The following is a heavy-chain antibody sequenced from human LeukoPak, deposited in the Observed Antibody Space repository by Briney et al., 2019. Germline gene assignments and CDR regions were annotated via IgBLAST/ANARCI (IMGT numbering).Heavy chain of an antibody. CDR3: ARSRGAGSSGAGDNFDC. D-gene: IGHD3-10*01. V-gene: IGHV3-33*01. CDR2: IWNDGSNK. Sequence: GGSLRLSCAASGFPFSSYGMHWVRQAPGKGLEWVAVIWNDGSNKYYVESVKGRFTISRDDPKNTLYLQMNSLRAEDTAVYYCARSRGAGSSGAGDNFDCWGQGTLVTVSS. J-gene: IGHJ4*02. CDR1: GFPFSSYG.